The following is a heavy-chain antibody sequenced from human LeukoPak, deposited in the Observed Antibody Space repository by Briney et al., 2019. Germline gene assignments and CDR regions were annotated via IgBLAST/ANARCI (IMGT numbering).Heavy chain of an antibody. Sequence: GGSLRLSCAASGFTFSSHWMTWIRQAPGKGLEWVSSISSSSSTIYYADSVKGRFTISRDNAKNSLYLQMNSLRAEDTAVYYCARGGRLDGHNDYWGQGTLVTVSS. J-gene: IGHJ4*02. CDR1: GFTFSSHW. V-gene: IGHV3-48*01. D-gene: IGHD5-24*01. CDR3: ARGGRLDGHNDY. CDR2: ISSSSSTI.